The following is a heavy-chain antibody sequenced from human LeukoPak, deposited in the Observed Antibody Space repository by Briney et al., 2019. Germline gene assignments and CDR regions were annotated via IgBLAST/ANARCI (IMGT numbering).Heavy chain of an antibody. Sequence: GGSLRLSCAGSGFTFTSYALSGVRQAPGKGLEWVSTISSRATSTYYAGSVKGRFTISRDNSKHTLYLQLNSLRGDDTALFYCAKSPVGSTFGQNPHYYFFDSWGQGTLVTVSS. CDR2: ISSRATST. D-gene: IGHD1-26*01. CDR3: AKSPVGSTFGQNPHYYFFDS. V-gene: IGHV3-23*01. CDR1: GFTFTSYA. J-gene: IGHJ4*02.